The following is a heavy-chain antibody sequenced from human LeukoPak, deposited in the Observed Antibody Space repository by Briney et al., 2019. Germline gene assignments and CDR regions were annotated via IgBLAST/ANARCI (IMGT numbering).Heavy chain of an antibody. CDR2: IRSKANSYAT. CDR1: GFTFSGSA. D-gene: IGHD1-26*01. Sequence: GGSLRLSCAASGFTFSGSAMHWVRQASGKGLEWVGRIRSKANSYATAYAASVKGRFTISRDDSKNTAYLQMNSLKTEDTAVYYCARRRSGSYRLQDAFDIWGQGTMVTVSS. CDR3: ARRRSGSYRLQDAFDI. V-gene: IGHV3-73*01. J-gene: IGHJ3*02.